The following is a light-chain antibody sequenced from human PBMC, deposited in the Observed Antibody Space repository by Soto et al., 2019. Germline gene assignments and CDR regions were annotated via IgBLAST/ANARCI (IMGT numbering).Light chain of an antibody. Sequence: VLTQSPLSLPVTLGQPASISCRSSQSLVHSDGNTYLNWFQQRPGQSPRRLIYKASNRDSGVPDRFSGSGSGTYFTLSISRVEADDVGIYYCMQGLTFTFGQGTRVEIK. CDR1: QSLVHSDGNTY. CDR3: MQGLTFT. CDR2: KAS. J-gene: IGKJ1*01. V-gene: IGKV2-30*02.